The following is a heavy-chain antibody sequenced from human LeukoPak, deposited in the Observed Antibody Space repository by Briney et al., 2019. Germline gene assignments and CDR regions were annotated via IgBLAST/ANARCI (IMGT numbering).Heavy chain of an antibody. CDR2: IYTSVST. CDR1: GGSISSGSYY. J-gene: IGHJ4*02. Sequence: SQTLSLTCTVSGGSISSGSYYWSWIRQPAGKGLEWIGRIYTSVSTNYNPSLKSRVTISVYTSKNQFSLKLSSVTAADTAVCFCARGYSSSSPADYWAQRTRVSVST. D-gene: IGHD6-6*01. CDR3: ARGYSSSSPADY. V-gene: IGHV4-61*02.